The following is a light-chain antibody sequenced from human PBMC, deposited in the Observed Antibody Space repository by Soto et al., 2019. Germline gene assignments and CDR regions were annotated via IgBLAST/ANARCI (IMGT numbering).Light chain of an antibody. Sequence: EIVLTQSPGTLSLSPGERATLSCRASQSVSSRFLAWYQQKPGQAPRLLMYGASSRATGIPDRFSGTGSGTDFTLTISRLEPEDSAVYYCQQYGGSPSITFGQGTRLEIK. J-gene: IGKJ5*01. CDR2: GAS. V-gene: IGKV3-20*01. CDR1: QSVSSRF. CDR3: QQYGGSPSIT.